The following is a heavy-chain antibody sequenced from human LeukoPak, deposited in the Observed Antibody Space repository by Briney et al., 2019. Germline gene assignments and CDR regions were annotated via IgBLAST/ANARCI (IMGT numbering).Heavy chain of an antibody. Sequence: GGSLRLSCAASGFTFSSYAMSWVRQAPGKGLEWVSAISGSGGSTYYADSVKGRFTISRDNSKNTLYLQMNSLRAEDTAVYYCAKGVLDIVVVPAAPLDYRGQGTLVTVSS. CDR2: ISGSGGST. J-gene: IGHJ4*02. CDR1: GFTFSSYA. CDR3: AKGVLDIVVVPAAPLDY. V-gene: IGHV3-23*01. D-gene: IGHD2-2*01.